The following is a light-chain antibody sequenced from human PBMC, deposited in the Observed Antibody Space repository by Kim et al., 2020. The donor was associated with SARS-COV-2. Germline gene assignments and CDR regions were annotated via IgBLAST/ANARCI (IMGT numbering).Light chain of an antibody. J-gene: IGKJ1*01. CDR1: QSIIVY. Sequence: ASIGNSVTITCRASQSIIVYLNWSQHKPGKAPSLLIYAASSLQSAVPSRFSGSGSGTDFTLTISSLQPEDFASYYCQQSYSTPRTFGQGTKVEIK. CDR3: QQSYSTPRT. V-gene: IGKV1-39*01. CDR2: AAS.